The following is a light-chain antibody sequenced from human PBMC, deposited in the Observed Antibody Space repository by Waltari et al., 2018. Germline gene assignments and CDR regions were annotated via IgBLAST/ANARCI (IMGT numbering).Light chain of an antibody. CDR2: QVS. V-gene: IGKV2-30*02. Sequence: EVEMTQSPLTLPVTLRQPASISCRSTQSLVHTDGSSYVSWYHQRPGQSPRRLIYQVSKRDSGVPDRFSGSGSGTDFTLDISRVEAEDLGFYYCMQAKFWPWTFGQGTEVEIK. J-gene: IGKJ1*01. CDR1: QSLVHTDGSSY. CDR3: MQAKFWPWT.